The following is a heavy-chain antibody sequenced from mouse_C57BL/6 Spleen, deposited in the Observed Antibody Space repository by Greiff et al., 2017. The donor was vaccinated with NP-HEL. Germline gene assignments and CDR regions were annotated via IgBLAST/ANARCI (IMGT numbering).Heavy chain of an antibody. CDR1: GYTFTSYW. CDR2: IDPNSGGT. V-gene: IGHV1-72*01. CDR3: AREATMTLRYAMDY. Sequence: QVQLQQPGAELVKPGASVKLSCKASGYTFTSYWMHWVKQRPGRGLEWIGRIDPNSGGTTYNEKFKSKATLTVDKPSSTAYMQLSSLTSEDSAVYYCAREATMTLRYAMDYWGQGTSVTVSS. J-gene: IGHJ4*01. D-gene: IGHD2-4*01.